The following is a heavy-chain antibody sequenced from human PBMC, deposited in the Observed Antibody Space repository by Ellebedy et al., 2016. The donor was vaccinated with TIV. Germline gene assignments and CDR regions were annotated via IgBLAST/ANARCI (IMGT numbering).Heavy chain of an antibody. CDR3: ARDGVRPSGGVPQFDP. V-gene: IGHV3-33*01. D-gene: IGHD3-3*01. Sequence: GESLKISCAASGFTFSRYGMHWVRQAPGKGLEWVAVIWYDGSNKYYAVSVKGRFTISRDNFKNNMFLQMNSLRAEDTAVYYCARDGVRPSGGVPQFDPWGQGTLVTVSS. CDR1: GFTFSRYG. CDR2: IWYDGSNK. J-gene: IGHJ5*02.